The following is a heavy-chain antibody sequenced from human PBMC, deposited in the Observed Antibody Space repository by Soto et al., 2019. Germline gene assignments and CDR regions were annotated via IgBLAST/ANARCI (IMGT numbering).Heavy chain of an antibody. CDR2: ISGSSSYI. CDR1: GFTFSSYS. V-gene: IGHV3-21*01. D-gene: IGHD6-19*01. Sequence: EVQLVESGGGLVKPGGSLRLSCAASGFTFSSYSMNWVRQAPGKGLEWVSSISGSSSYIYYADSVKGRFTISRDNAKNSLYLQMNSLRAEDTAVYYCARDRRYSSGWYVADAFDIWGQGTMVTVSS. CDR3: ARDRRYSSGWYVADAFDI. J-gene: IGHJ3*02.